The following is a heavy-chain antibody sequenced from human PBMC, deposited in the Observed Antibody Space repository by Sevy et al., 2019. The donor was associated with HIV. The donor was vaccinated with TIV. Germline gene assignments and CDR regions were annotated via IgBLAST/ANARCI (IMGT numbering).Heavy chain of an antibody. CDR3: ARHCPGSGWSHAFDI. J-gene: IGHJ3*02. V-gene: IGHV4-34*01. Sequence: SETLSLTCAVYGGSFSGYYWSWIRQPPGKGLEWIGEITHSGGTNYNPSLKSRVTISVDTSKNQFSLRLNSVTAADTAVFYCARHCPGSGWSHAFDIWGQGTMVTVSS. D-gene: IGHD2-15*01. CDR2: ITHSGGT. CDR1: GGSFSGYY.